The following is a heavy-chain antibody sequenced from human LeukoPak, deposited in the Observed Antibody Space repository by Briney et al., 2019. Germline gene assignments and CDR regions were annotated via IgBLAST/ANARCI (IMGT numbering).Heavy chain of an antibody. Sequence: PGGSLRLSCAASGFTFSSYGMHWVRQAPGKGLEWVAFIRYDGSNKYYADSVKGRFTISRDNSKNTLYLQMDSLRAEDTAVYYCAHFKFDYYDSSGYYADYWGQGTLVTVSS. D-gene: IGHD3-22*01. CDR1: GFTFSSYG. CDR2: IRYDGSNK. J-gene: IGHJ4*02. CDR3: AHFKFDYYDSSGYYADY. V-gene: IGHV3-30*02.